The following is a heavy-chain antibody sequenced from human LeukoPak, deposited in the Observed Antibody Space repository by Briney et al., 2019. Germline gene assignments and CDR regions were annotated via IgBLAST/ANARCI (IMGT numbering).Heavy chain of an antibody. D-gene: IGHD2-2*01. CDR3: AAEYCSSTSRYASVDY. CDR1: GFTFSSYG. V-gene: IGHV3-30*03. Sequence: GRSLRLSCAASGFTFSSYGMHWVRQAPGKGLEWVAVISYDGSNKYYADSVKGRFTISRDNSKNTLYLQMNSLRAEDTAVYYCAAEYCSSTSRYASVDYWGQGTLVTVSS. CDR2: ISYDGSNK. J-gene: IGHJ4*02.